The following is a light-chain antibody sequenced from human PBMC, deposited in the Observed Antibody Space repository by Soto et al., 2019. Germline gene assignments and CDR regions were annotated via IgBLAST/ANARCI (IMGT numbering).Light chain of an antibody. J-gene: IGKJ4*01. CDR3: QQYYSYPLT. CDR1: QGISSY. Sequence: IRMTQSPSSFSASTGDRVTITCRASQGISSYLAWYQQKPGKAPKLLIYAASTLQSGVPLRFSGSGSGTDFTLTISCLQSEDFATYYCQQYYSYPLTFGGGTKVDIK. V-gene: IGKV1-8*01. CDR2: AAS.